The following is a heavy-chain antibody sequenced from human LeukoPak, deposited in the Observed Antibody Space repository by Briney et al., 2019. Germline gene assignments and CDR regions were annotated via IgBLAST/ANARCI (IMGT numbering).Heavy chain of an antibody. D-gene: IGHD3-10*01. V-gene: IGHV1-24*01. CDR2: FDPEDGET. J-gene: IGHJ5*02. CDR3: ATRLSRSNWFDP. CDR1: GYTLTELS. Sequence: ASVKVSCKVSGYTLTELSMHWVRQAPGKGLEWMGGFDPEDGETIYAQKFQGRVTMTEDTSTDTAYMELSSLRSGDTAVYYCATRLSRSNWFDPWGQGTLVTVSS.